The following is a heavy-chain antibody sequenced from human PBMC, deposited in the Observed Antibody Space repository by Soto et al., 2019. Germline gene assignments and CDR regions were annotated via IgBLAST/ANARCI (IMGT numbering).Heavy chain of an antibody. V-gene: IGHV3-30-3*01. Sequence: GGSLRLSCAASGFTFSSYAMHWVRQAPGKGLEWVAVISYDGSNKYYADSVKGRFTISRDNSKNTLFLQMNSLRAEDRAVFYFASPPVWGYYYYDSSGFVFDIGGQGTMATVPS. CDR2: ISYDGSNK. CDR1: GFTFSSYA. D-gene: IGHD3-22*01. J-gene: IGHJ3*02. CDR3: ASPPVWGYYYYDSSGFVFDI.